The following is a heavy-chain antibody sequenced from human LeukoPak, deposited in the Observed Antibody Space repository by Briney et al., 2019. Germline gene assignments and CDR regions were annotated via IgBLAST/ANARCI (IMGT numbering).Heavy chain of an antibody. CDR2: IWYDGSNK. V-gene: IGHV3-33*01. Sequence: GGSLRLSCAASGFTFSSYGMHWVRQAPGKGLEWVAVIWYDGSNKYYADSVKGRFTISRDNSKNTLYLQMNSLRAEDTAVYYCARDPSKGGIAVAPPDYYGMDVWGQGTTVTVSS. CDR3: ARDPSKGGIAVAPPDYYGMDV. J-gene: IGHJ6*02. CDR1: GFTFSSYG. D-gene: IGHD6-19*01.